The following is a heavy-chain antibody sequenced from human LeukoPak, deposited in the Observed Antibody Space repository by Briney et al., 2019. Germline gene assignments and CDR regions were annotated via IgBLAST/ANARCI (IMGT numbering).Heavy chain of an antibody. D-gene: IGHD3-3*01. CDR2: INWNGGYT. CDR3: AVNSITIFGVADYYYYMDV. CDR1: GFNFGDYA. Sequence: GGSLRLSRAASGFNFGDYAMSWVRQAPGKGLEWVSGINWNGGYTYYADSVQGRFTISRDNAKNSLYLQMNSLRAEDTAVYYCAVNSITIFGVADYYYYMDVWGKGTTVTVSS. J-gene: IGHJ6*03. V-gene: IGHV3-20*04.